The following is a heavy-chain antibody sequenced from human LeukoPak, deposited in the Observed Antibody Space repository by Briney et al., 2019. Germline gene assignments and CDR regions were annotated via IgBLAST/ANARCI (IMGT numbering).Heavy chain of an antibody. V-gene: IGHV3-21*01. Sequence: PGRSLRLSCAASGFTFSSYSMNWVRQAPGKGLEWVSFISSSSSYIYYADSLNGRFTISRDNAKNSLYLQVNSLRADDTAVYYCARVSMTYDPEYGMDVWGQGATVTVSS. CDR1: GFTFSSYS. D-gene: IGHD5-12*01. CDR3: ARVSMTYDPEYGMDV. CDR2: ISSSSSYI. J-gene: IGHJ6*02.